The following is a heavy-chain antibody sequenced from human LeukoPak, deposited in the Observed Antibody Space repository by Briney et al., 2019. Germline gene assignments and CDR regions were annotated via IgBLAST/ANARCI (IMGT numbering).Heavy chain of an antibody. J-gene: IGHJ4*02. CDR3: AKDMGEDILTTIAYDY. Sequence: ASVKVSCKATSRISWVRQAPGQGLEWMGWIGTYGGDTYYAQKFQGRITVTTDTSTSTVYMELRNLRPEDTALYYCAKDMGEDILTTIAYDYWGQGTRVTVSS. V-gene: IGHV1-18*01. CDR1: TSR. D-gene: IGHD5-12*01. CDR2: IGTYGGDT.